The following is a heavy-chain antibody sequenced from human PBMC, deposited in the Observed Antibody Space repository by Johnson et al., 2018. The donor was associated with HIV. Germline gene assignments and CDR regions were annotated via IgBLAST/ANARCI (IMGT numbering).Heavy chain of an antibody. J-gene: IGHJ3*02. CDR2: ISFDGGTK. D-gene: IGHD6-6*01. CDR3: AKDKEYSSSPGAFDI. Sequence: QVQLVESGGGVVQPGRSLRLSCAASGFTFGSYAMHWVRQAPGKGLEWVALISFDGGTKYYADSVKGRFIISRDDSKDTLHLHMNSLRAEDTAVYYCAKDKEYSSSPGAFDIWGQGTMVTVSS. V-gene: IGHV3-30*04. CDR1: GFTFGSYA.